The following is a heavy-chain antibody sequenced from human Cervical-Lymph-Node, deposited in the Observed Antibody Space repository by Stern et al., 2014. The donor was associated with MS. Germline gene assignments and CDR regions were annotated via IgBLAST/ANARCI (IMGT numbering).Heavy chain of an antibody. CDR2: LFWEDDT. Sequence: QITLKESGPMLVKPTQTLTLTCTCSGFSLSTRGVGVGWIRQPPGKALEWLTLLFWEDDTRYSPSLKARLTVTRVASKNQVVLTLTHMDPLDTAAYYCVHLLTDSWGYSFDIWGQGTMVTVSS. V-gene: IGHV2-5*02. D-gene: IGHD6-13*01. CDR1: GFSLSTRGVG. CDR3: VHLLTDSWGYSFDI. J-gene: IGHJ3*02.